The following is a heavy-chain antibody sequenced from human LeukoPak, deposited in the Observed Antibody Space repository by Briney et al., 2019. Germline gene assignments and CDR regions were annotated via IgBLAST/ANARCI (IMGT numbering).Heavy chain of an antibody. Sequence: GGSLRLSCAASGFTFSNAWMSWVRQAPGKGLEWVGRIKSKTDGGTTDYAAPVKGRFTISRDNSKNTLYLQMNSLRVEDTAVYYCARASGGYGGDAFDIWGQGTMVTVSS. CDR1: GFTFSNAW. V-gene: IGHV3-15*01. CDR3: ARASGGYGGDAFDI. J-gene: IGHJ3*02. CDR2: IKSKTDGGTT. D-gene: IGHD4-23*01.